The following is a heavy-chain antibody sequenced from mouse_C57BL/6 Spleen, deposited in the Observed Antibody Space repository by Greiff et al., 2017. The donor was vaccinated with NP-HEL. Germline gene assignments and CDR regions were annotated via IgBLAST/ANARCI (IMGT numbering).Heavy chain of an antibody. J-gene: IGHJ4*01. CDR1: GYTFTDYN. CDR2: INPNNGGT. V-gene: IGHV1-18*01. Sequence: EVQLQESGPELVKPGASVKIPCKASGYTFTDYNMDWVKQSHGKSLEWIGDINPNNGGTIYNQKFKGKATLTVDKSSSTAYMELRSLTSEDTAVYYCARGILPSYAMDYWGQGTSVTVSS. CDR3: ARGILPSYAMDY.